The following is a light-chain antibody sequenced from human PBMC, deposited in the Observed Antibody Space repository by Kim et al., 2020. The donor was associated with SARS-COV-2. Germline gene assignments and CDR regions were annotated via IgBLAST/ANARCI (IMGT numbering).Light chain of an antibody. CDR1: SSDVGGYNY. CDR3: SSYTSSSTWV. Sequence: QSALTQPASVSGSPGQSITISCTGTSSDVGGYNYVSWYQQHPGKTPKLMINDVSKRPSGVSNRFSGSKSGNTASLTISGLQAEDEADYYCSSYTSSSTWVFGGGTQLTVL. CDR2: DVS. J-gene: IGLJ3*02. V-gene: IGLV2-14*01.